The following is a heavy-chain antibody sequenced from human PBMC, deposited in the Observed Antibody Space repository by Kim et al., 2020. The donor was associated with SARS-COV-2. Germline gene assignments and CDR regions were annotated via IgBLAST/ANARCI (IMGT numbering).Heavy chain of an antibody. J-gene: IGHJ5*02. Sequence: SGPTLVKPTQTLTLTCTFSGFSLSTSGVGVGWIRQPPGKALEWLALIYWDDDKRYSPSLKSRLTITKDTSKNQVVLTMTNMDPVDTATYYCAHRDGFGSGSGVAWFDPWGQGTLVTVSS. CDR1: GFSLSTSGVG. CDR2: IYWDDDK. CDR3: AHRDGFGSGSGVAWFDP. D-gene: IGHD6-19*01. V-gene: IGHV2-5*02.